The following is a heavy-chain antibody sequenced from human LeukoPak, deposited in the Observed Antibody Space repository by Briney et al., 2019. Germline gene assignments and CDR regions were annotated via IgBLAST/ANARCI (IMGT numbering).Heavy chain of an antibody. D-gene: IGHD5-24*01. Sequence: PSQTLSLTCTVSGGSISSCYWSWIRQPPGKGLEWIGYIYYSGSTNYNPSLKSRVTISVDTSKNQFSLKLSSVTAADTAVYYCARVHVEMATAYYYGMDVWGQGTTVTVSS. CDR1: GGSISSCY. CDR2: IYYSGST. J-gene: IGHJ6*02. CDR3: ARVHVEMATAYYYGMDV. V-gene: IGHV4-59*01.